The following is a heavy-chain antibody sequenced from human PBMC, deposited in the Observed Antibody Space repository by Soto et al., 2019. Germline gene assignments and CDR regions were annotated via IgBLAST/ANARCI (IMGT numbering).Heavy chain of an antibody. D-gene: IGHD3-22*01. CDR2: IDPSDSYT. Sequence: GESLKICCKGSGYSFTSYWISWVRQMPGKGLEWMGRIDPSDSYTNYSPSFQGHVTISADKSISTAYLQWSSLKASDTAMYYCARHVVTYNWFDPWGQGTLVTVSS. CDR3: ARHVVTYNWFDP. J-gene: IGHJ5*02. V-gene: IGHV5-10-1*01. CDR1: GYSFTSYW.